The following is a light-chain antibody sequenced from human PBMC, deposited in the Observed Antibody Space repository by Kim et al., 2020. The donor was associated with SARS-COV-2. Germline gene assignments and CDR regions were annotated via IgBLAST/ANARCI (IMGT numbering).Light chain of an antibody. Sequence: QSALTQPRSVSGSPGQSVTISCTGTSSDVGGYDYVSWYQQYPGKAPKLIIYDVNKRPSGVPDRFSGSKSGNTASLTISGLQTEDEADYYCCSYAGSVVFGGGTQVTVL. CDR3: CSYAGSVV. J-gene: IGLJ2*01. CDR1: SSDVGGYDY. V-gene: IGLV2-11*01. CDR2: DVN.